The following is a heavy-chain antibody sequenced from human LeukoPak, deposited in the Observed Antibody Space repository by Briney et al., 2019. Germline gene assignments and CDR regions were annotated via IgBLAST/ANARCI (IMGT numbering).Heavy chain of an antibody. D-gene: IGHD4-17*01. J-gene: IGHJ4*02. CDR2: ISGSGGST. CDR1: GFTISSYA. CDR3: AKDSAATVSTFDY. V-gene: IGHV3-23*01. Sequence: PGGSLRLSCAASGFTISSYAMSWVRQAPGKGLEWVSAISGSGGSTYYADSVKGRFTISRDNSKNTLYLQMNSLRAEDTAVYYCAKDSAATVSTFDYWGQGTLVTVSS.